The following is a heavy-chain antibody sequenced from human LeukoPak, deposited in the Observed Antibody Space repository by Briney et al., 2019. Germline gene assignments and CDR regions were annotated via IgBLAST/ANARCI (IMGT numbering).Heavy chain of an antibody. V-gene: IGHV4-59*01. CDR2: IYYSGST. CDR1: GGSISSYY. Sequence: SETLSLTCTVSGGSISSYYWSWIRQPPGKGLEWIGYIYYSGSTNYNPSLKSRVTISVDTSKNQFSLKLSSVTAADTAVYHCARVRYSSGWYDGLDYWGQGTLVTVSS. CDR3: ARVRYSSGWYDGLDY. J-gene: IGHJ4*02. D-gene: IGHD6-19*01.